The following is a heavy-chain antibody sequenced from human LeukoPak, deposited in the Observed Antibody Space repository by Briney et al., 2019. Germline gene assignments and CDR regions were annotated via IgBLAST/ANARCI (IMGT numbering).Heavy chain of an antibody. CDR1: GGSYIGYY. V-gene: IGHV4-34*01. CDR3: ARGGRGGY. Sequence: PSETLSLTCAVYGGSYIGYYWSWIRQPPGKGLEWIGEINHSGSTNYNPSLKSRVTISVDTSKNQFSQKLSSVTAADTAVYYCARGGRGGYWGQGTLVTVSS. D-gene: IGHD3-10*01. J-gene: IGHJ4*02. CDR2: INHSGST.